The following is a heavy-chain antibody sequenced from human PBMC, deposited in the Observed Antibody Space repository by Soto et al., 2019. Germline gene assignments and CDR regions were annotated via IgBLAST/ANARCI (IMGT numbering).Heavy chain of an antibody. D-gene: IGHD3-3*01. CDR1: GFTFSSYA. Sequence: GGSLRLSCAASGFTFSSYAMSWVRQAPGKGLEWVSAISGSGGSTYYADSVKGRFTISRDNSKNTLYLQMNSLRAEDTAVYYCTTGLYYDFWSGYYSSDYWGQGTLVTVSS. CDR2: ISGSGGST. J-gene: IGHJ4*02. CDR3: TTGLYYDFWSGYYSSDY. V-gene: IGHV3-23*01.